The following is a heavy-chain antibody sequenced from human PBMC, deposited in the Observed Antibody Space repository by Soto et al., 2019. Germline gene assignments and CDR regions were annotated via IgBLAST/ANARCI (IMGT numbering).Heavy chain of an antibody. J-gene: IGHJ4*02. CDR2: ISYDGSNK. Sequence: QVQLVESGGGVVQPGRSLRLYCAASGFTFSSYGMHWVRQAPGKGLEWVAVISYDGSNKYYADSVKGRFTISRDNSKNTLYLQMNSLRAEDTAVYYCAIAVAGGGDYWGQGTLVTVSS. V-gene: IGHV3-30*03. CDR3: AIAVAGGGDY. CDR1: GFTFSSYG. D-gene: IGHD6-19*01.